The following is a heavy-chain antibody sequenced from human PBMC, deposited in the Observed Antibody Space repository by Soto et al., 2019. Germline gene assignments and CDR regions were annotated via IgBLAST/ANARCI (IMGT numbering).Heavy chain of an antibody. V-gene: IGHV1-69*13. CDR2: IIPIFGTA. D-gene: IGHD2-2*01. CDR3: ARDLYIVVVPAASNTQNWFDP. Sequence: SVKVSCKASGGTFSSYAISWVRQAPGQGLEWMGGIIPIFGTANYAQKFQGRVTITADESTSTAYMELSSLRSEDTAVYYCARDLYIVVVPAASNTQNWFDPWGQGTLVTVSS. J-gene: IGHJ5*02. CDR1: GGTFSSYA.